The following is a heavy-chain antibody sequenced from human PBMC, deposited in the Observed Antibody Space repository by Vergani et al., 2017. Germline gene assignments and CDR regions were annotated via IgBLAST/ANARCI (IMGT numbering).Heavy chain of an antibody. Sequence: QVQLVESGGGVVQPGRSLRLSCAASGFTFSSYGMHWVRQAPGKGLEWVAVIWYDGSNKYYADSVTGRFTISRDNSKNTLYLQMNSLRAEDTAVYYCARERYCSGGSCYSDYYYGMDVWGQGTTVTVAS. J-gene: IGHJ6*02. D-gene: IGHD2-15*01. V-gene: IGHV3-33*01. CDR2: IWYDGSNK. CDR3: ARERYCSGGSCYSDYYYGMDV. CDR1: GFTFSSYG.